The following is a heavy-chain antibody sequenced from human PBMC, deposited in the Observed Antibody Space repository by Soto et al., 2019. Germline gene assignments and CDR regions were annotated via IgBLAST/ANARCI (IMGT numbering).Heavy chain of an antibody. D-gene: IGHD4-17*01. CDR2: IIPIPGIA. J-gene: IGHJ3*02. CDR3: ASAYGDYVDAFDI. V-gene: IGHV1-69*02. Sequence: QVQLVQSGAEVKKPGSSVKVSCKASGGTFSSYTINWVRQAPGQGLEWMGRIIPIPGIASYAQKFQGRLTXTXAXXTTTGYMELSSLRSEDTAVYFFASAYGDYVDAFDIWGQGTMVTVSS. CDR1: GGTFSSYT.